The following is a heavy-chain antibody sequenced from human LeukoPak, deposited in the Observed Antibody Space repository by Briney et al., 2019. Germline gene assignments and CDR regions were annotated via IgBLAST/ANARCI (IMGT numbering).Heavy chain of an antibody. D-gene: IGHD2-15*01. CDR2: INHSGST. CDR3: ARKRGYCGGGSCSAAYYFDY. CDR1: GGSFSGYY. J-gene: IGHJ4*02. V-gene: IGHV4-34*01. Sequence: SETLSLTCAVYGGSFSGYYWSWIRQPPGKGLEWIGEINHSGSTNYNPSLKSRVTISVDTSKNQFSLKLSSVTAADTAVYYCARKRGYCGGGSCSAAYYFDYWGQGTLVTVSS.